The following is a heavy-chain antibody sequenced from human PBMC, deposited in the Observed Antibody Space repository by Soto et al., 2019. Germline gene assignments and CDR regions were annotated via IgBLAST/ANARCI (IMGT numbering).Heavy chain of an antibody. D-gene: IGHD3-22*01. Sequence: QVQLVQSGAEVKKPGASLKVSCKASGYTFTGYYMHWVRQAPGQGLEWMGWINPNSGGTNYAQKFQGRVTMTRDTSISPAYMELSRLRSDDTAVYYCARYYYDSSGTYNWFDPWGQGSLVTVSS. J-gene: IGHJ5*02. CDR2: INPNSGGT. CDR1: GYTFTGYY. CDR3: ARYYYDSSGTYNWFDP. V-gene: IGHV1-2*02.